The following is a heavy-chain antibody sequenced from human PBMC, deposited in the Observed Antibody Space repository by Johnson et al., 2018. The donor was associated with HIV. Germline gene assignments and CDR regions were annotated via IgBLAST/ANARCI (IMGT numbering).Heavy chain of an antibody. CDR3: AREISRYYYDYAAFDL. CDR2: ITYDGRNK. D-gene: IGHD3-22*01. J-gene: IGHJ3*01. Sequence: QMLLVESGGGVMQPGKSLRLSCEASGFTFRSYAMHWVRQAPGKGLEWVAVITYDGRNKYYTDSVKGRFTISRDNANNSLYLHMINLRADDTALYYCAREISRYYYDYAAFDLWGQGTTVTVSS. CDR1: GFTFRSYA. V-gene: IGHV3-30*04.